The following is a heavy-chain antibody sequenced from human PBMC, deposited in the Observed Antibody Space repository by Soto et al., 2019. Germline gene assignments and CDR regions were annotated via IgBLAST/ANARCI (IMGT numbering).Heavy chain of an antibody. Sequence: GGSLRLSCAASGFTFSSYAMSWVRQAPGKGLEWVSAISGSGGSTYYADSVKGRFTISRDNSKNTLYLQMNSLRAEDTAVYYCAKAILPPYCSSTSCYSYYYYMDVWGKGTTVTVSS. CDR2: ISGSGGST. CDR1: GFTFSSYA. CDR3: AKAILPPYCSSTSCYSYYYYMDV. V-gene: IGHV3-23*01. J-gene: IGHJ6*03. D-gene: IGHD2-2*02.